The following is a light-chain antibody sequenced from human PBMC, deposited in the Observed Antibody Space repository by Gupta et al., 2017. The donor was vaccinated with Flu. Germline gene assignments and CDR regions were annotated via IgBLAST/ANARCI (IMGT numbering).Light chain of an antibody. CDR3: QHYGSSPRWT. CDR1: QSVSSSY. Sequence: RATLSCRASQSVSSSYLAWYQQKPGQAPRLLIYGASSRATGIPDRFSGSGSGTDFTLTISRLEPEDFAVYYCQHYGSSPRWTFGQGTKVEIK. J-gene: IGKJ1*01. CDR2: GAS. V-gene: IGKV3-20*01.